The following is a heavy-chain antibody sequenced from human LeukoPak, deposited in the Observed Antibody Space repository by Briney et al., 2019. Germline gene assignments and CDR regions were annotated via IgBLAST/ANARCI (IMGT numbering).Heavy chain of an antibody. CDR1: GGSISSGGYY. CDR3: ARRPKGWFDP. J-gene: IGHJ5*02. Sequence: SETLSLTCTVSGGSISSGGYYWSWMPQHPGKGLEWIGYIYYSGSSYYNPSLKSRATISVDTSKNQFSLMLSPVTAADTAVYYWARRPKGWFDPCGQGTLVTVSS. CDR2: IYYSGSS. D-gene: IGHD6-25*01. V-gene: IGHV4-31*03.